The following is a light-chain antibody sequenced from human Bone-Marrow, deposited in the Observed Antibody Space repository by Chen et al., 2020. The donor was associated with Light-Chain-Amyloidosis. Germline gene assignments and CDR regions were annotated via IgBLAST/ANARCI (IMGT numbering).Light chain of an antibody. V-gene: IGLV3-21*02. J-gene: IGLJ3*02. CDR1: KIGIRS. CDR3: QVWDISNNHVV. CDR2: DDS. Sequence: SYVLTQPPSVSVAPGQTATILCGGNKIGIRSVHWYQQKPGQAPVLVVYDDSDRPSGYAERLSGANSGNTATLTITRVEAGDEADYYGQVWDISNNHVVFGGGTKLTVL.